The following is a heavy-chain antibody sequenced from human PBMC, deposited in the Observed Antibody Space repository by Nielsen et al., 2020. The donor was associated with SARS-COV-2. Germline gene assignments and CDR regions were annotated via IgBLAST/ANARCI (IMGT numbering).Heavy chain of an antibody. V-gene: IGHV4-4*02. CDR2: IYHSGST. CDR1: GGSISSSNW. J-gene: IGHJ3*01. CDR3: ARPGGTSGTRG. D-gene: IGHD1-1*01. Sequence: GSLRLSCAVSGGSISSSNWWSWVRQPPGKGLEWIGEIYHSGSTYYNPSLKSRVTISVDTSKNQFSLRLASVTAADTAVYYCARPGGTSGTRGWGQGTMVTVSS.